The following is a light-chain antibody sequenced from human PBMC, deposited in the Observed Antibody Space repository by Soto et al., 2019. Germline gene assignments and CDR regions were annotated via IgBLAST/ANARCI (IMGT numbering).Light chain of an antibody. CDR2: GAS. V-gene: IGKV3-15*01. CDR1: QSVSSN. Sequence: EIVMTQSPATLSVSTGERATLSCRASQSVSSNLAWYQQKPCQAPRLLISGASTRSTGIPARFSGSGSGTEFTLTIRSLQSEDGEVYYCQQYNNWPIYTFGQGTKLEIK. J-gene: IGKJ2*01. CDR3: QQYNNWPIYT.